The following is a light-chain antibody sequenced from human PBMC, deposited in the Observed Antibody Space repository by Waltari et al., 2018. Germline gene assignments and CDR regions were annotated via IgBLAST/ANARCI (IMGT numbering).Light chain of an antibody. V-gene: IGLV2-14*03. J-gene: IGLJ2*01. CDR1: SSDVDGFNF. CDR2: DVA. Sequence: QSALPQPASMSGSPGQSITISCTGTSSDVDGFNFVSWYQQYPGKAPKLIIYDVANRPSGVSHRFSGSRSDNPASLTISGLQAEDEADYYCSSYTSVNTRFGGGTKLTVL. CDR3: SSYTSVNTR.